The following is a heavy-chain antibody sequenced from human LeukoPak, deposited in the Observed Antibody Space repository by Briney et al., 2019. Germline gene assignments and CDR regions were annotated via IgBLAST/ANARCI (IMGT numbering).Heavy chain of an antibody. CDR1: GFTFSSYG. D-gene: IGHD5-12*01. J-gene: IGHJ4*02. V-gene: IGHV3-21*01. CDR2: ISSSSSYI. CDR3: ARAPRGYSGYESFDY. Sequence: GGSLRLSCAASGFTFSSYGMSWVRQAPGKGLEWVSSISSSSSYIYYADSVKGRFTISRDNAKNSLYLQMNSLRAEDTAVYYCARAPRGYSGYESFDYWGQGTLVTVSS.